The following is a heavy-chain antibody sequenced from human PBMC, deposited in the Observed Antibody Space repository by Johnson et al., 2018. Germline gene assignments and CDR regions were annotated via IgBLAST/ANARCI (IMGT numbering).Heavy chain of an antibody. D-gene: IGHD4-23*01. V-gene: IGHV3-30*18. CDR3: AKAGGRWYTPFDP. Sequence: QVQLVQSGGGVVQSGRSLRLSCAASGFAFSRYGIHWVRQPPGKGLEWVTLISPDGSNKYYADSVKGRFTISRENSKNMVYLQMNSLRIEDTAMYYCAKAGGRWYTPFDPWGQGTLVTVSS. J-gene: IGHJ5*02. CDR1: GFAFSRYG. CDR2: ISPDGSNK.